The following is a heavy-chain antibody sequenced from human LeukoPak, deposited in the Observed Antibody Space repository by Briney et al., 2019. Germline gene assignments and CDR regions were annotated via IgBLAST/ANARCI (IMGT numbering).Heavy chain of an antibody. J-gene: IGHJ4*02. CDR3: AKESGDCGADCLALNDY. CDR2: INTRSSDI. CDR1: GFTFNTYT. Sequence: GGSLRLSCAASGFTFNTYTMSWVRQAPGKGLEWVSSINTRSSDIYYADSVKGRFTVSRDNTKNSLYLQMNSLRAEDTAVCFCAKESGDCGADCLALNDYWGQGTLVTVSS. V-gene: IGHV3-21*01. D-gene: IGHD2-21*02.